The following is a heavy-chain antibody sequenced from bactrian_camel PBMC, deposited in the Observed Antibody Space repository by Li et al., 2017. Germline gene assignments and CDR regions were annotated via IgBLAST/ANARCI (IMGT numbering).Heavy chain of an antibody. V-gene: IGHV3S40*01. CDR1: GFTFRNYD. D-gene: IGHD8*01. J-gene: IGHJ4*01. CDR3: VSLEAGYNWHKC. Sequence: VQLVESGGALVQPGGSLRLSCAASGFTFRNYDMIWVRQAPGKGLEWVSSINSNGAITYLADSVKGRFAISRDNAQNMVYLQANSLNPEDTAMYYCVSLEAGYNWHKCWGPGTQVTVS. CDR2: INSNGAIT.